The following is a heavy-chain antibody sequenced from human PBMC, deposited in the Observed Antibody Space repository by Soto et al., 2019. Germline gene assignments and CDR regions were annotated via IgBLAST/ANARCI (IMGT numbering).Heavy chain of an antibody. V-gene: IGHV1-8*01. CDR2: MNPNSGNT. CDR1: GGTFTSYD. Sequence: QVQLVQSGAEVKKPGSSVKVSCKASGGTFTSYDINWVRQATGQGLEWMGWMNPNSGNTGYAQKFQGRVTMTRNTSISTAYMELSSLRSEDTAVYYCARRKYDYVWGSYSPNFDYWGQGTLVTVSS. D-gene: IGHD3-16*01. CDR3: ARRKYDYVWGSYSPNFDY. J-gene: IGHJ4*02.